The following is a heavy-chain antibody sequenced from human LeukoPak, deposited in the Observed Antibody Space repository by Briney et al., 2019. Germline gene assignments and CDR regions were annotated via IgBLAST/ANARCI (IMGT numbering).Heavy chain of an antibody. J-gene: IGHJ4*02. D-gene: IGHD6-19*01. CDR2: IIPILGIA. CDR3: AREGYSSGCLDY. V-gene: IGHV1-69*04. Sequence: SVKVSCKASGGTFSSYAISWVRQAPGQGLEWMGRIIPILGIANYAQKFQGRVTITADKSTSTAYMELSSLRSEDTAVYYCAREGYSSGCLDYWGQGTLVTVSS. CDR1: GGTFSSYA.